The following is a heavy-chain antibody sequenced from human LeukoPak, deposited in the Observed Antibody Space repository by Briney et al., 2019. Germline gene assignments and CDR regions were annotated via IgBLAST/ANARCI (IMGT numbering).Heavy chain of an antibody. CDR1: GGSFIGYH. D-gene: IGHD4-23*01. J-gene: IGHJ4*02. Sequence: SETLSLTCAVSGGSFIGYHWNWIRQSPGKGLEWIAEINHRGGTNYNPSIKSRVTISIDTSKNQFSLNLKSVTAADTAVYYCARDPTTEETVPYYFDDWGQGTLVTVSS. V-gene: IGHV4-34*01. CDR2: INHRGGT. CDR3: ARDPTTEETVPYYFDD.